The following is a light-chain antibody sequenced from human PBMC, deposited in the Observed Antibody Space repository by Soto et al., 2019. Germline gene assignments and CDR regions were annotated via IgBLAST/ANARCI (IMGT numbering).Light chain of an antibody. Sequence: SYELTQPPSVSVAPGQTARVNCGGNKIGTKSVHWYQQKPGQAPVLVVFDDSDRPSGIPERFSGSNSGNTATLTLSRVEAGYEADYYCQVWDRSTDQNVVFGGGTKLTVL. J-gene: IGLJ2*01. CDR2: DDS. CDR3: QVWDRSTDQNVV. V-gene: IGLV3-21*02. CDR1: KIGTKS.